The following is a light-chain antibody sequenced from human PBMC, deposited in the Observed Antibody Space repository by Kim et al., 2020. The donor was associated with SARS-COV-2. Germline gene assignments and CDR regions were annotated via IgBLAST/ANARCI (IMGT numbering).Light chain of an antibody. J-gene: IGLJ2*01. CDR3: QVWDSDSDHRVV. V-gene: IGLV3-21*04. CDR1: SNGSKS. CDR2: YDS. Sequence: PGKTARVSSGGNSNGSKSVPWYQQKSGQAPVLVISYDSDRPSGSPERFSGSNSENTATLTISRVEAGDEADYYCQVWDSDSDHRVVFGGGTQLTVL.